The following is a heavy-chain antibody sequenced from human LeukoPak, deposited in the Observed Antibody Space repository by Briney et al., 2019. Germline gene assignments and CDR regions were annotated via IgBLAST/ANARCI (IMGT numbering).Heavy chain of an antibody. V-gene: IGHV4-31*03. J-gene: IGHJ4*02. CDR2: IYYSGST. CDR3: ARHPFSSPFDY. CDR1: GGSISSGGYY. Sequence: SETLSRTCTVSGGSISSGGYYWSWIRQHPGKGLEWIGYIYYSGSTYYNPSLKSRATISLDTSKNQFSLKLTSVTAADTAVYFCARHPFSSPFDYWGQGTLVTVSS.